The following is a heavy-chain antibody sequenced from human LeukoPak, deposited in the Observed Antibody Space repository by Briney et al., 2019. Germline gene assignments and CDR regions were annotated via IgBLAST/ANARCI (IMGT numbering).Heavy chain of an antibody. CDR1: GGSFSGYY. CDR2: INHSGST. CDR3: ARLRGPGIAVAGTFDY. J-gene: IGHJ4*02. V-gene: IGHV4-34*01. Sequence: SETLSLTCAVYGGSFSGYYWSWIRQPPGKGLEWIGEINHSGSTNYNPSLKSRVTISVDTSKNQFSLKLSSVPAADTAVYYCARLRGPGIAVAGTFDYWGQGTLVTVSS. D-gene: IGHD6-19*01.